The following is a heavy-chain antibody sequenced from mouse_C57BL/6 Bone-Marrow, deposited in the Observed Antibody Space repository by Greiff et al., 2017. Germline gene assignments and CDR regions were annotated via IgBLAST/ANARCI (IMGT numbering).Heavy chain of an antibody. CDR2: ISDGGSYT. D-gene: IGHD1-1*01. CDR1: GFTFSSYA. CDR3: ARALYGSSYEFDY. J-gene: IGHJ2*01. Sequence: VQLKESGGGLVKPGGSLKLSCAASGFTFSSYAMSWVRQTPEKRLEWVATISDGGSYTYYPDNVKGRFTISRDNAKNNLYLQMSHLKSEDTAMYYCARALYGSSYEFDYWGQGTTLTVSS. V-gene: IGHV5-4*01.